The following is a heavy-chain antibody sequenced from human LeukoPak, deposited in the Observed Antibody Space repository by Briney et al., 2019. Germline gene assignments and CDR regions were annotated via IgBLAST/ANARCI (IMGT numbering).Heavy chain of an antibody. D-gene: IGHD1-26*01. V-gene: IGHV4-39*07. J-gene: IGHJ4*02. CDR2: ICSSGST. Sequence: SETLSLTFTVSGGSISSNTCYWGWIRQPPGKGLEWIGTICSSGSTYYNPSLKSRLTISVDTSKNQFSLKLSSVTAADTAIYYCVKDRGSHVTDYWGQGTLVTVSS. CDR3: VKDRGSHVTDY. CDR1: GGSISSNTCY.